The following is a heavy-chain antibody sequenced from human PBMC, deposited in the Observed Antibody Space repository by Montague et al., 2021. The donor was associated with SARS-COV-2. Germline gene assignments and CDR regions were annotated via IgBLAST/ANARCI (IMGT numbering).Heavy chain of an antibody. CDR3: AKAPDGGCSSTSCYLPNWFDP. Sequence: SLRLSCAASGFTFSSYAITWVRQAPGKGLEWVSTINSNDVSTYYADSVRGRFTISRDDSKNTLYLQMSSLRAEDTAVYYCAKAPDGGCSSTSCYLPNWFDPWGQGTLVTVSS. J-gene: IGHJ5*02. V-gene: IGHV3-23*01. CDR2: INSNDVST. D-gene: IGHD2-2*01. CDR1: GFTFSSYA.